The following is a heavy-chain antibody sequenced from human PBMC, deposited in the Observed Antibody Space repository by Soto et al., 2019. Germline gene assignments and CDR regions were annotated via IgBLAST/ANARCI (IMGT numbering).Heavy chain of an antibody. CDR3: ARAPLEYGSSSWGYYFDY. CDR2: VWYDGSNR. Sequence: GGSLRLSCAASGFTFSGYGMHWVRQAPGKGLDWVAVVWYDGSNRYYADSVKGRLTISRDNSKNTLYLQMNSLRAEDTAVYYCARAPLEYGSSSWGYYFDYWGQGTLVTVSS. J-gene: IGHJ4*02. CDR1: GFTFSGYG. D-gene: IGHD6-6*01. V-gene: IGHV3-33*01.